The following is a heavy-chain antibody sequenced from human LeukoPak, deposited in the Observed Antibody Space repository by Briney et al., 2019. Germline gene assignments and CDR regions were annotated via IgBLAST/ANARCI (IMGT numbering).Heavy chain of an antibody. J-gene: IGHJ4*02. CDR1: GFTFSSYS. Sequence: GGSLRLSCAASGFTFSSYSMNWVRQAPGKGLEWASSISSSSSYIYYADSVKGRFTISRDNAKNSLYLQMNSLRAEDTAVYYCASSIVVVPAAIDYWGQGTLVTVSS. V-gene: IGHV3-21*01. CDR3: ASSIVVVPAAIDY. CDR2: ISSSSSYI. D-gene: IGHD2-2*01.